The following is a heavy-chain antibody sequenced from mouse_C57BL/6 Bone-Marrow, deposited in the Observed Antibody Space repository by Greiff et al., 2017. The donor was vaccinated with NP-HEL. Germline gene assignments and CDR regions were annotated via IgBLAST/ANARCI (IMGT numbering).Heavy chain of an antibody. J-gene: IGHJ2*01. D-gene: IGHD1-1*01. V-gene: IGHV1-81*01. CDR3: ARLGTTVVGGY. CDR1: GYTFTSYG. CDR2: IYPRSGNT. Sequence: VQLQQSGAELARPGASVKLSCKASGYTFTSYGISWVKQRTGQGLEWIGGIYPRSGNTYYNEKFKGKATLTADKSSSTAYMELRSLTSEDSAVYFCARLGTTVVGGYWGQGTTLTVSS.